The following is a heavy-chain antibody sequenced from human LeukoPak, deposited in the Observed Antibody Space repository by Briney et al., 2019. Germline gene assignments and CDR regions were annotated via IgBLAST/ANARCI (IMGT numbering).Heavy chain of an antibody. Sequence: PSETLSLTCTVSGGSISSSSYYWGWIRQPPGKGLEWIGSIYCSGSTYYNPSLKSRVTISVDTSKNQFSLKLSSVTAADTAVYYCARTVAVAGLSRFDYWGQGTLVTVSS. V-gene: IGHV4-39*01. D-gene: IGHD6-19*01. CDR3: ARTVAVAGLSRFDY. CDR2: IYCSGST. J-gene: IGHJ4*02. CDR1: GGSISSSSYY.